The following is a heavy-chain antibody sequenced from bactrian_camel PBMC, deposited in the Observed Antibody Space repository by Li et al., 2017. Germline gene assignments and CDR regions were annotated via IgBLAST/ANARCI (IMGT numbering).Heavy chain of an antibody. CDR3: SADPLHMTNIHPGSVIPLFDY. D-gene: IGHD2*01. V-gene: IGHV3S28*01. Sequence: LQLVESGGGSVQPGGSLRLSCAASGYTGSGRNCMGWFRQAPGQGRKAIAHLHTGNGRTDYADSVQGRFTTSKDSAKNTLFLQMSSLKPEDSAMYYCSADPLHMTNIHPGSVIPLFDYRGQGTQVTV. CDR2: LHTGNGRT. J-gene: IGHJ4*01. CDR1: GYTGSGRNC.